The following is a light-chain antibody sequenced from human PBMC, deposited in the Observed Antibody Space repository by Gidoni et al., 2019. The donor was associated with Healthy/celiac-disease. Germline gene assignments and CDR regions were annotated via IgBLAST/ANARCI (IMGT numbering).Light chain of an antibody. V-gene: IGKV3-20*01. CDR2: GAS. CDR3: QHYGSSPYT. J-gene: IGKJ2*01. Sequence: ESVLTQSPGTLSLSPGDRATLSCRASQSVSSSYFAWYQQKPGQAPRLLIHGASSRATGIPHRFSGSGSGTDFTLTISRLEPEDFAVYYCQHYGSSPYTFGQGTKLEIK. CDR1: QSVSSSY.